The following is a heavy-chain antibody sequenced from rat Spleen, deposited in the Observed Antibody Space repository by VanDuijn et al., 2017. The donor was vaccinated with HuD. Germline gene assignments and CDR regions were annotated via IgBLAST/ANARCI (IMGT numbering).Heavy chain of an antibody. J-gene: IGHJ4*01. CDR1: GFTYSNYV. V-gene: IGHV5-31*01. CDR2: ITNTGGST. CDR3: TRGEVDA. Sequence: EVQLVESGGGLVQPGRSLKLSCAASGFTYSNYVMAWVRQAPGKGLEWVASITNTGGSTYYPDSVKGRFTISRDNAKSTLYLQMNSLRSEDTATYYCTRGEVDAWGQGASVTVSS.